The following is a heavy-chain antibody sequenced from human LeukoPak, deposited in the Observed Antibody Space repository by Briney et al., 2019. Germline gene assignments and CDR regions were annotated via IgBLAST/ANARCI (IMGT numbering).Heavy chain of an antibody. Sequence: PGGSLRLSCAASGFTFSSYAMSWVRQAPGKGLEWVSAISGSGGSTYYADSVKGRFTISRDNSKNTLYLQMNSLRAEDTAVYYCAKIGRSAIVALAGYWGQGTLVTVSS. D-gene: IGHD3-22*01. CDR2: ISGSGGST. CDR1: GFTFSSYA. J-gene: IGHJ4*02. CDR3: AKIGRSAIVALAGY. V-gene: IGHV3-23*01.